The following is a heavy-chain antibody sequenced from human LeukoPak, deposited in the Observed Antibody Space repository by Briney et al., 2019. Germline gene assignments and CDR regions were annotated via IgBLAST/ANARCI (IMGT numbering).Heavy chain of an antibody. CDR1: GFTFSSFA. V-gene: IGHV3-23*01. D-gene: IGHD2-21*02. J-gene: IGHJ6*02. Sequence: GGSLRLSCAASGFTFSSFAMSWVRQAPGKGLEWVSIIGAGGSKTYYADSVKGRFTISRDNSKNTLYLQMNSLRAEDTAVYYCAKGIKGSYCNGDCYLTYYYYYGLDVWGQGTTVTVSS. CDR3: AKGIKGSYCNGDCYLTYYYYYGLDV. CDR2: IGAGGSKT.